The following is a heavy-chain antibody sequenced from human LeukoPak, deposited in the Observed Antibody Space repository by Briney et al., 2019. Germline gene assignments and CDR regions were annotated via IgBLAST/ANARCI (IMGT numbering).Heavy chain of an antibody. V-gene: IGHV3-21*01. CDR1: GFTFSSYS. Sequence: PGGSLRLSCAASGFTFSSYSMNWVRQAPGKGLEWVSSISSSSSYIYYADSVKGRFTISRDNAKNSLYLQMNSLRAEDTAVYYCARESDCSGGSCPFDYWGQGTLVTVSS. CDR3: ARESDCSGGSCPFDY. CDR2: ISSSSSYI. D-gene: IGHD2-15*01. J-gene: IGHJ4*02.